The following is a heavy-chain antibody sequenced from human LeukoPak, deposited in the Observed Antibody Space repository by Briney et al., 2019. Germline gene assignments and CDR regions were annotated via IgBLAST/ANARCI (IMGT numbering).Heavy chain of an antibody. V-gene: IGHV5-51*01. CDR3: ARGSTSWTDAFDI. J-gene: IGHJ3*02. CDR2: IYPGGSDT. D-gene: IGHD2-2*01. Sequence: GESLKISCKGSGYSFTSYWIGWVRQMPGKGLEWMGIIYPGGSDTRYSPSFQGQVTISADKSISTAYLQWSSLKASDTAMYYCARGSTSWTDAFDIWGQGTMVTVSS. CDR1: GYSFTSYW.